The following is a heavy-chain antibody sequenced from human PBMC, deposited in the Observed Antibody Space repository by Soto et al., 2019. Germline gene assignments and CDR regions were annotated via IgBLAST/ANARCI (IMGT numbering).Heavy chain of an antibody. D-gene: IGHD6-19*01. V-gene: IGHV1-46*03. CDR1: GYTFTSYY. J-gene: IGHJ5*02. Sequence: ASVKVSWKASGYTFTSYYMHWVRQAPGQGLEWMGIINPSGGSTSYAQKFQGRVTMTRDTSTSTVYMELSSLRSEDTAVYYCARTSEAGNFFEVAWFDPWGQGTLVTVSS. CDR3: ARTSEAGNFFEVAWFDP. CDR2: INPSGGST.